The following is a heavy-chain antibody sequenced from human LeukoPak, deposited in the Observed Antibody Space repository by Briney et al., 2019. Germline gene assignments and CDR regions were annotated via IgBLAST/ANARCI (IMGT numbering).Heavy chain of an antibody. CDR1: GFTFTTYW. V-gene: IGHV3-74*01. CDR3: ARLYYDILTAIRN. CDR2: INSDGSIT. Sequence: GGSLRLSCAASGFTFTTYWMHWVRQAPGKGLVWVSHINSDGSITSYADSVKGRFTISRDNSKNTLFLQMNSLRAEDTAVYFCARLYYDILTAIRNWGQGTLVTVSS. J-gene: IGHJ4*02. D-gene: IGHD3-9*01.